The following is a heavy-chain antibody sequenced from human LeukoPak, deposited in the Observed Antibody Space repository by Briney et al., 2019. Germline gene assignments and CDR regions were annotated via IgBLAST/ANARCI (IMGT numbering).Heavy chain of an antibody. CDR1: GFTVSSNY. Sequence: GGPLRLSCAVSGFTVSSNYISWVRQAPGKGLEWVSIIYSGDNTYYADPVKGRFTISRHNSKNTVNLQMNGLRTEDTAVYYCSAQYDNSGFLYYWGQGTLVTVSS. CDR2: IYSGDNT. CDR3: SAQYDNSGFLYY. V-gene: IGHV3-53*04. D-gene: IGHD3-22*01. J-gene: IGHJ4*02.